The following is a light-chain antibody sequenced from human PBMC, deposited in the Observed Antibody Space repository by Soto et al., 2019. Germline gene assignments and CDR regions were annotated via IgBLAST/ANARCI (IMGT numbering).Light chain of an antibody. J-gene: IGKJ5*01. CDR3: QQHNDWFSIT. V-gene: IGKV3-15*01. CDR2: DTS. Sequence: EIVMTQSPAALCVSPGERAALSCRASQSVSSKLAWYRQRPGQAPRLVIYDTSTRATGVPARFSGSGSGTEFTLTISSLQSEDFGVYYCQQHNDWFSITCGQGTQLEIK. CDR1: QSVSSK.